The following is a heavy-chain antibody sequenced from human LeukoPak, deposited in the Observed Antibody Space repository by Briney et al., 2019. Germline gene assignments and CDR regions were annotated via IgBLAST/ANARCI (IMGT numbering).Heavy chain of an antibody. V-gene: IGHV3-21*01. CDR3: ARDGLLYYDFWSGLDKSTFDY. CDR1: GFTFSSYS. Sequence: GGSLRLSCAASGFTFSSYSMNWVRQAPGKGLEWVSSISSSSSYIYYADSVKGRFTISRDNAKNSLYLQMNSLRAEDTAVYYCARDGLLYYDFWSGLDKSTFDYWGQGTLVTASS. CDR2: ISSSSSYI. D-gene: IGHD3-3*01. J-gene: IGHJ4*02.